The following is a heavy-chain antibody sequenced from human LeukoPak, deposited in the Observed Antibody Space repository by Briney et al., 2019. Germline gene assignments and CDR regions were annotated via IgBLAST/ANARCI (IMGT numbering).Heavy chain of an antibody. D-gene: IGHD3-22*01. J-gene: IGHJ4*02. CDR2: IKQDGSEK. CDR3: AKDLPYYDSSGYYYNFDY. V-gene: IGHV3-7*01. CDR1: GFTFSSYW. Sequence: GGSLRLSCAASGFTFSSYWMSGVRQAPGKGLEWGANIKQDGSEKYYVDSVKGRYTISRDNAKNSLYLQMNSLRAEDTAVYYCAKDLPYYDSSGYYYNFDYWGQGTLVTVSS.